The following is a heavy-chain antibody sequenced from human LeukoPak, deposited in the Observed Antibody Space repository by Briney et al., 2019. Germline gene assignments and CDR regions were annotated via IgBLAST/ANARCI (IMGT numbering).Heavy chain of an antibody. CDR3: ARMMGYNYGYYFDC. J-gene: IGHJ4*02. Sequence: KPSETLSLTCTVSGGSISSSSYYWGWIRQPPGKGLEWIGSIYYSGSTSYNPSLKSRVTISVDTSKNQFSLKLSSVTAADTAVYYCARMMGYNYGYYFDCWGQGTLVTVSS. V-gene: IGHV4-39*07. CDR1: GGSISSSSYY. D-gene: IGHD3-10*01. CDR2: IYYSGST.